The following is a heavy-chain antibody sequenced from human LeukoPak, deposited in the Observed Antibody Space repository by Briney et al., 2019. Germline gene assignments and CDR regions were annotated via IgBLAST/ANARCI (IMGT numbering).Heavy chain of an antibody. J-gene: IGHJ5*02. V-gene: IGHV1-8*01. CDR2: MNPDSGNT. CDR3: AVHLPGDYLDP. Sequence: ASVKVSCKASGYTFTIYDINWVRQAVGQGLEWMGWMNPDSGNTDFAQKFQGRVTMTRNTSISTAYMELSSLTSEDTAVYYCAVHLPGDYLDPWGQGTLVTVSS. D-gene: IGHD4-17*01. CDR1: GYTFTIYD.